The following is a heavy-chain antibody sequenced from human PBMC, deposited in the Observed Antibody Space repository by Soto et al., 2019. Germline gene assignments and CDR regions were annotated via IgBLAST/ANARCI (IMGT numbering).Heavy chain of an antibody. Sequence: ETLSLTCTVSGGSISSSSYYWGWIRQPPGKGLEWIGSIYYSGSTCYNPSLKSRVTISVDTSKNQFSLKLSSVTAADTAVYYCASYGDYDFIRDPWGQGTLVTVSS. CDR2: IYYSGST. CDR3: ASYGDYDFIRDP. D-gene: IGHD4-17*01. J-gene: IGHJ5*02. CDR1: GGSISSSSYY. V-gene: IGHV4-39*01.